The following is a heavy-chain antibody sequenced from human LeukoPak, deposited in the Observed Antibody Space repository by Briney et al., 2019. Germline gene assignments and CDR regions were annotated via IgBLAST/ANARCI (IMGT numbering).Heavy chain of an antibody. J-gene: IGHJ5*02. D-gene: IGHD3-10*01. CDR3: AREFTMVRGPIIEGWFDP. CDR2: IYYSGST. V-gene: IGHV4-39*02. CDR1: GGSISSSSYY. Sequence: PSETLSLTCTVSGGSISSSSYYWGWIRQPPGKGLEWIGSIYYSGSTYYNPSLKSRVTISVDTSKNQFSLKLSSVTAADTAVYYCAREFTMVRGPIIEGWFDPWGQGTLVTVSS.